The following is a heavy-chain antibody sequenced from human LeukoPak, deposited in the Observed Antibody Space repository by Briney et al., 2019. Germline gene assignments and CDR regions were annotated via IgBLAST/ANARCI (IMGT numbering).Heavy chain of an antibody. Sequence: GASVKVSCKASGYTFTNYAMNWVRQAPGQGLEWMGWINTNTGNPTYAQGFTGRFVFSLDTSVSTAYLQISSLKAEDTAVYFCARGGDSSGWLQFEYYFDYWGQGTLVTVSS. CDR1: GYTFTNYA. V-gene: IGHV7-4-1*02. J-gene: IGHJ4*02. CDR3: ARGGDSSGWLQFEYYFDY. D-gene: IGHD6-19*01. CDR2: INTNTGNP.